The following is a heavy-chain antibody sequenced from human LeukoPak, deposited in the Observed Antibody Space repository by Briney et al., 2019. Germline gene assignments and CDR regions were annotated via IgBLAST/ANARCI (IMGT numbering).Heavy chain of an antibody. J-gene: IGHJ1*01. Sequence: PSETLSLTCTVSGGSISGSAYYWGWIRQPPGKGLEWIGSIYYTGSMYYNPSSGTTYYNPSLKSRVTISLDTSKNQFSLKVTSVSAADTAMYYCARHRSPLESFHHWGQGTLVTVSS. CDR1: GGSISGSAYY. CDR3: ARHRSPLESFHH. V-gene: IGHV4-39*07. D-gene: IGHD3-3*01. CDR2: IYYTGSMYYNPSSGTT.